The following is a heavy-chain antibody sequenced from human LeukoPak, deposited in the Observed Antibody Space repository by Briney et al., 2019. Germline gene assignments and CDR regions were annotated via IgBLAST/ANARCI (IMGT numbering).Heavy chain of an antibody. J-gene: IGHJ4*02. D-gene: IGHD5-18*01. CDR2: IKQDGSET. CDR3: GYSDGWYPGNY. V-gene: IGHV3-7*01. CDR1: GFTFSNYW. Sequence: GGSLRPSCAASGFTFSNYWMSWVRQVPGKGLEWVANIKQDGSETYSVDSVKGRFTISRDNAKNSLFLQMNSLRAEDTAVYYCGYSDGWYPGNYWGQGTLVTVSS.